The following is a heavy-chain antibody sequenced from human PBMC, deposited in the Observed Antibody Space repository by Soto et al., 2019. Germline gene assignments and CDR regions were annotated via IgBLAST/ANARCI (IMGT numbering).Heavy chain of an antibody. Sequence: QVQLVQSGAEVKKPGASVKVSCKASGYTFTSYGISWVRQAPGQGLEWMGWISAYNGNTNYAQKLQGRVTMTTDTSPSTAYMELRSLRSDDTAVYYCARSIAAAATFYYYGMDVWGQGTTVTVSS. D-gene: IGHD6-13*01. CDR3: ARSIAAAATFYYYGMDV. CDR2: ISAYNGNT. J-gene: IGHJ6*02. CDR1: GYTFTSYG. V-gene: IGHV1-18*01.